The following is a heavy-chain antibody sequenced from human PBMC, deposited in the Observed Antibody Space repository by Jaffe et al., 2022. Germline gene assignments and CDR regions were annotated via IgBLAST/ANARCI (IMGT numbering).Heavy chain of an antibody. CDR2: IIPIFGTA. J-gene: IGHJ4*02. Sequence: QVQLVQSGAEVKKPGSSVKVSCKASGGTFSSYAISWVRQAPGQGLEWMGGIIPIFGTANYAQKFQGRVTITTDESTSTAYMELSSLRSEDTAVYYCAGRHRTYCSGGSCLLPLSDYWGQGTLVTVSS. CDR1: GGTFSSYA. CDR3: AGRHRTYCSGGSCLLPLSDY. D-gene: IGHD2-15*01. V-gene: IGHV1-69*05.